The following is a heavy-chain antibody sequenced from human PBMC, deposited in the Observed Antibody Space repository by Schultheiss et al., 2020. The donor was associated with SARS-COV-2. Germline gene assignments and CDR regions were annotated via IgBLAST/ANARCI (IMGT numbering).Heavy chain of an antibody. J-gene: IGHJ5*02. V-gene: IGHV4-34*01. Sequence: GSLRLSCAASGFTVSSNYMSWVRQAPGKGLEWIGEINHSGSTNYNPSLKSRVTISVDTSKNQFSLKLSSVTAADTAVYYCARRYQLLYGGLNWFDPWGQGTLVTVSS. D-gene: IGHD2-2*02. CDR3: ARRYQLLYGGLNWFDP. CDR1: GFTVSSNY. CDR2: INHSGST.